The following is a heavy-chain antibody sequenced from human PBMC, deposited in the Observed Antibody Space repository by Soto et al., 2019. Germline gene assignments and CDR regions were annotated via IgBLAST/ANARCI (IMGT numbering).Heavy chain of an antibody. V-gene: IGHV4-59*08. D-gene: IGHD3-10*01. CDR2: IYYSGST. CDR3: ARHVAYYGSGNPPDY. CDR1: GGSISRYY. J-gene: IGHJ4*02. Sequence: PSETPSLTCTVSGGSISRYYWSWIRQPPGKGLEWIGYIYYSGSTNYNPSLKSRVTISVDTSKNQFSLKLSSVTAADTAVYYCARHVAYYGSGNPPDYWGQGTLVTVSS.